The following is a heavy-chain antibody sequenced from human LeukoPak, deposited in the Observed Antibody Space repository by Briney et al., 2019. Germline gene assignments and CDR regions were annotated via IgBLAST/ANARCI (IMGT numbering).Heavy chain of an antibody. CDR3: ASQLTGATYPIDY. V-gene: IGHV4-39*01. CDR2: IYYSGST. J-gene: IGHJ4*02. D-gene: IGHD1-26*01. CDR1: GGSISSSSYY. Sequence: SETLSLTCTVSGGSISSSSYYWGWIRQPPGKGLEWIGSIYYSGSTYYNPSLKSRVTISVDTSKNQFSLKLSSVTAADTAVYYCASQLTGATYPIDYWGQGTLVSVSS.